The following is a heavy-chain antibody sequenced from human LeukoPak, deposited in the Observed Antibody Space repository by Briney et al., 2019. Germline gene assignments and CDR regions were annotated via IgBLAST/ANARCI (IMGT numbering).Heavy chain of an antibody. J-gene: IGHJ4*02. V-gene: IGHV3-74*01. CDR1: GFTFEDYG. Sequence: GGSLRLSCAASGFTFEDYGMSWVRQAPGKGLVWVSRINSDGSSTSYADSVKGRFTISGDNSKNTLYLQMNSLRAEDTSVYYCARSPGILGTNYFDYWGQGTLVTVSS. D-gene: IGHD1-26*01. CDR2: INSDGSST. CDR3: ARSPGILGTNYFDY.